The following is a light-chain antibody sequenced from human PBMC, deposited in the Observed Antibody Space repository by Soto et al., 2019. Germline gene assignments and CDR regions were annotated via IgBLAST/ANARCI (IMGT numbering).Light chain of an antibody. V-gene: IGLV2-8*01. CDR2: EVS. CDR3: SSYAGSNNLYV. Sequence: LTQPPSASGSPGQSVTISCTGTSSDVGGYNYVSWYQQHPGKAPKLMIYEVSKRPSGVPDRFSGSKSGNTASLTVSGLQAEDEADYYCSSYAGSNNLYVFGTGTKV. J-gene: IGLJ1*01. CDR1: SSDVGGYNY.